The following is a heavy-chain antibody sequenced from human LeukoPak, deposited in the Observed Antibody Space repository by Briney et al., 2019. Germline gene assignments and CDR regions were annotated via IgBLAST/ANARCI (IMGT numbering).Heavy chain of an antibody. V-gene: IGHV5-51*01. CDR1: GYSFSNYW. CDR2: IYPGESDT. CDR3: ARAPTSVSNPYYFDY. D-gene: IGHD4-11*01. J-gene: IGHJ4*02. Sequence: GESLKISCKASGYSFSNYWIGWVRQMPGKGLEWMGIIYPGESDTRYSPSFQGQVTISDDKSITTGYLQWSSLKASDTAMYYCARAPTSVSNPYYFDYWGQGALVTVSS.